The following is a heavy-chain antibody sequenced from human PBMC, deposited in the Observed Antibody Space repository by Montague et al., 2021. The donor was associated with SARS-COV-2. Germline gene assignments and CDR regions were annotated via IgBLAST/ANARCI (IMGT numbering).Heavy chain of an antibody. J-gene: IGHJ6*02. CDR2: ISHGGGT. CDR3: ASHCGGGRCYFGMDV. Sequence: SETLSLTCDVYGGSFSSYWSWIRQPPGRGLEWVGQISHGGGTNYNPSLXSRFTILVDTSKNQVSLKLSSVTAADTAVYYCASHCGGGRCYFGMDVWGQGTTVTVSS. V-gene: IGHV4-34*01. CDR1: GGSFSSY. D-gene: IGHD2-15*01.